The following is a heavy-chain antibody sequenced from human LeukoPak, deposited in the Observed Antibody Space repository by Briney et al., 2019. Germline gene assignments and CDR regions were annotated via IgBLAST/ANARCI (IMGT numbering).Heavy chain of an antibody. CDR3: ARDWYNWNDDYYYGMDV. CDR2: ISSSSSYI. V-gene: IGHV3-21*01. J-gene: IGHJ6*02. D-gene: IGHD1-1*01. CDR1: GFTFSSYS. Sequence: TGGSLRLSCAASGFTFSSYSMNWVRQAPGKGLEWVSSISSSSSYIYYADSVKGRFTISRDNAKNSLYLQMNSLRAEDTAVYYCARDWYNWNDDYYYGMDVWGQGTTVTVSS.